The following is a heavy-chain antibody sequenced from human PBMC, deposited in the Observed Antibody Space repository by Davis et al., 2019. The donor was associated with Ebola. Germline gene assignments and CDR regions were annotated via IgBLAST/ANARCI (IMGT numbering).Heavy chain of an antibody. Sequence: GESLKISCAASGFTFRNYGMHWFRQPPGKGLEWVAFVRNDESVRVDADSVKGRFTISRDNSKNMLYLQMNSLRAEDSAVYYCAKDWHTFDYWGQGTLVTVSS. CDR3: AKDWHTFDY. J-gene: IGHJ4*02. V-gene: IGHV3-30*02. CDR2: VRNDESVR. CDR1: GFTFRNYG.